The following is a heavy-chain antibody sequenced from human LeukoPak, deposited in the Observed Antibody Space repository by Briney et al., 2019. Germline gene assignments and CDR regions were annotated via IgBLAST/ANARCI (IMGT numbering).Heavy chain of an antibody. D-gene: IGHD6-6*01. CDR2: FYSGGST. J-gene: IGHJ4*02. CDR3: ARGGAARPDF. V-gene: IGHV3-66*01. CDR1: GFTVSSNY. Sequence: PGGSLRLSCAASGFTVSSNYMSWVRQAPGKGLEWVSVFYSGGSTYYADSVKGRFTISRDNAKNSLYLQMNSLRVEDTAVYYCARGGAARPDFWGQGTLVTVSS.